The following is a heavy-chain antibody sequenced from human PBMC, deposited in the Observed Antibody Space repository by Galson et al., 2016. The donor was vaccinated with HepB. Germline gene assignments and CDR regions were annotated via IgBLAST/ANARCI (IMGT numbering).Heavy chain of an antibody. Sequence: SVKVSCKASGYTFTSYYVHWVRQAPGQGLDWMGIINPPSGRTRYAQKFQGRLTLTGDTSANIVYMELSRLRSEDTATYYCTRDLGYYGEDPLPPTDYYGTDVWGQGTTVTVS. V-gene: IGHV1-46*01. J-gene: IGHJ6*02. CDR1: GYTFTSYY. D-gene: IGHD3-3*01. CDR2: INPPSGRT. CDR3: TRDLGYYGEDPLPPTDYYGTDV.